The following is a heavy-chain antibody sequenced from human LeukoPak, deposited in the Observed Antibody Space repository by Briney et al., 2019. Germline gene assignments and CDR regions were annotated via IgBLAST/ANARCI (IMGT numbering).Heavy chain of an antibody. J-gene: IGHJ4*02. CDR1: GYSFTRYW. Sequence: GESLKISCKGSGYSFTRYWIGWVRQMPGKGLEWMGTIYPGESDTRYSPSFQGQVTISADESISTAYLQWSSLKASDTAMYYCARRVGRTGTIDFDYWGQGTLVTVSS. V-gene: IGHV5-51*01. CDR3: ARRVGRTGTIDFDY. CDR2: IYPGESDT. D-gene: IGHD1-1*01.